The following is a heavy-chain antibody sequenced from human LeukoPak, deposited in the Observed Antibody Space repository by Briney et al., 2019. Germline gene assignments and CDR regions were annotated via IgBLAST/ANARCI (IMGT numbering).Heavy chain of an antibody. J-gene: IGHJ1*01. CDR1: GFTFSSYS. Sequence: PGGSLRLSCAASGFTFSSYSMNWVRQAPGKGLEWVSSISSSSSYIYYADSVKGRFTISRDNAKNSLYLQMNSLRAEDTAVYYCARDGLEWLPFQHWGQGTLVTVSS. V-gene: IGHV3-21*01. CDR3: ARDGLEWLPFQH. CDR2: ISSSSSYI. D-gene: IGHD3-3*01.